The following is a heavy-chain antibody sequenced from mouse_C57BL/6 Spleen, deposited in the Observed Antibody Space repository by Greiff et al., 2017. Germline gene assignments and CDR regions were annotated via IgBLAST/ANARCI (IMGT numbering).Heavy chain of an antibody. J-gene: IGHJ4*01. Sequence: EVQVVESGEGLVKPGGSLKLSCAASGFTFSSYAMSWVRQTPEKRLEWVAYLSSGGDYIYYADTVKGRFTISRDNARKTLYLQMSSLKSEDTAMYYGTRDLLYYAMDYWGQGTSVTVSS. CDR1: GFTFSSYA. D-gene: IGHD2-1*01. CDR3: TRDLLYYAMDY. V-gene: IGHV5-9-1*02. CDR2: LSSGGDYI.